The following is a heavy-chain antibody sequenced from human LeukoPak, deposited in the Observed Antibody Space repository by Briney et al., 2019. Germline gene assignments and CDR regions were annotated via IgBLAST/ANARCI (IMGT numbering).Heavy chain of an antibody. V-gene: IGHV1-18*01. D-gene: IGHD3-3*01. CDR3: ARESRITIFGVVTPDYKYGMDV. CDR2: ISAYNGNT. Sequence: ASVKVSCKASGYTFASYGISWVRQAPGQGLEWMGWISAYNGNTNYAQKFQDRVTMTTDTSMSTAYMEVRSLRSDDTAVYYCARESRITIFGVVTPDYKYGMDVWGQGTTVIVSS. J-gene: IGHJ6*02. CDR1: GYTFASYG.